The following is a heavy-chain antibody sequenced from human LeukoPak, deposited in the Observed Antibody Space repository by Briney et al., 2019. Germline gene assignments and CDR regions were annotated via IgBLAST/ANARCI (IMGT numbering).Heavy chain of an antibody. CDR3: ARADILTKPPVDY. J-gene: IGHJ4*02. D-gene: IGHD3-9*01. V-gene: IGHV1-46*01. Sequence: QKFQGRVTMTRDTSTSTVYMELSSLRSEDTAVYYCARADILTKPPVDYWGQGTLVTVSS.